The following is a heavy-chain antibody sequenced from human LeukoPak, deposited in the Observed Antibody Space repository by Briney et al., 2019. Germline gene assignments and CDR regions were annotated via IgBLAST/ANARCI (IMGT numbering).Heavy chain of an antibody. CDR1: GFTFSSYE. V-gene: IGHV3-48*03. D-gene: IGHD6-19*01. Sequence: PGGSLRLSCAASGFTFSSYEMNWVRQAPGKGLEWVSYISSSGSTIYYADSVKGRFTISRDDAKNSLYLQMNSLRAEDTAVYYCARLGYSSGWSYDYWGQGTLVTVSS. CDR2: ISSSGSTI. J-gene: IGHJ4*02. CDR3: ARLGYSSGWSYDY.